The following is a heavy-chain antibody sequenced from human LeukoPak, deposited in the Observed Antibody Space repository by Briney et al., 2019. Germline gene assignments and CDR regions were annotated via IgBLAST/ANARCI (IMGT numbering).Heavy chain of an antibody. V-gene: IGHV4-61*01. D-gene: IGHD6-13*01. Sequence: SETLSLTRTVSGGSISSSSYYWSWIRQPPGKGLEWIGYIYYSGSTNYNPSLKSRVTISVDTSKNQFSLKLSSVTAADTAVYYCARGKVAAAIDAFDIWGQGTMVTVSS. CDR3: ARGKVAAAIDAFDI. CDR2: IYYSGST. CDR1: GGSISSSSYY. J-gene: IGHJ3*02.